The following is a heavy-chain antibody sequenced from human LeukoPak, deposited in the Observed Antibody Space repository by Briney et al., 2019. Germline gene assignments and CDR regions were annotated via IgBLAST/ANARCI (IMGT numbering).Heavy chain of an antibody. J-gene: IGHJ5*02. D-gene: IGHD3-22*01. Sequence: PSETLSLTCAVYGGSFSGYYWSWIRQPPGKGLEWIGEINHSGSTNYNPSLTSRVTISVDTSKNQFSLKLSSVTAADTAVYYCARHPSSAYSVRVKGWFDPWGQGTLVTVSS. CDR2: INHSGST. CDR3: ARHPSSAYSVRVKGWFDP. CDR1: GGSFSGYY. V-gene: IGHV4-34*01.